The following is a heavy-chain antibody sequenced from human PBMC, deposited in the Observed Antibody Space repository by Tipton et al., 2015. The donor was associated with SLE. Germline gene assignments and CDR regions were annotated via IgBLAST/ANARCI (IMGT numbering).Heavy chain of an antibody. CDR2: INSDGSST. J-gene: IGHJ6*02. V-gene: IGHV3-74*01. Sequence: SLRLSCAASGFTFSSYWMHWVRQAPGKGRVWVSRINSDGSSTSYADSVKGRFTISRDNAKNTLYLQMNSLRAEDTAVYYCARGTPTVTTMDYYYGTDVWGQGTTVTVSS. D-gene: IGHD4-17*01. CDR1: GFTFSSYW. CDR3: ARGTPTVTTMDYYYGTDV.